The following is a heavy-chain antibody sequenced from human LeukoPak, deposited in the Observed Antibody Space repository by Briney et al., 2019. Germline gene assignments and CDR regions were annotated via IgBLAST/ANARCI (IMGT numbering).Heavy chain of an antibody. D-gene: IGHD6-13*01. CDR3: ARAAAGTAFDY. J-gene: IGHJ4*02. CDR1: GFTVSSNY. Sequence: QPGGSLRPSCAASGFTVSSNYMSWVRQAPGKGLEWVSVIYSGGSTYYADSVKGRFTISRDNSKNTLYLQMNSLRAEDTAVYYCARAAAGTAFDYWGQGTLVTVSS. CDR2: IYSGGST. V-gene: IGHV3-66*01.